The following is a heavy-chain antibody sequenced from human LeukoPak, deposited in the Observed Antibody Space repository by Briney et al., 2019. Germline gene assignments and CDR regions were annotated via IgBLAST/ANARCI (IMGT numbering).Heavy chain of an antibody. Sequence: GRSLRLSCAASGFTFSSYGMHWVRQAPGKGLEWVAVISYDGSNKYYADSVKGRFTISRDNSKNTLYLQMNSLRAEDTAVYYCAVHYYGSAGMDVWGKGTTVTVSS. CDR2: ISYDGSNK. J-gene: IGHJ6*04. CDR1: GFTFSSYG. V-gene: IGHV3-30*03. CDR3: AVHYYGSAGMDV. D-gene: IGHD3-10*01.